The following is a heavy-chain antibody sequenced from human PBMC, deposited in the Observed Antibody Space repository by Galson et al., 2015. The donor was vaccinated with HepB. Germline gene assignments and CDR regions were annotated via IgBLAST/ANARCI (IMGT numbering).Heavy chain of an antibody. Sequence: SLRLSCAASGFTFRTYAMHWVRQAPGKGLEWVAVISYDGSDKYYADSVKGRFTISRDKSKNTLYLQMNSLRAGDTAVYYCAREGMATPPFFPGTQYYFDYWGQGTLVTVSS. V-gene: IGHV3-30*04. CDR3: AREGMATPPFFPGTQYYFDY. J-gene: IGHJ4*02. CDR2: ISYDGSDK. CDR1: GFTFRTYA. D-gene: IGHD5-24*01.